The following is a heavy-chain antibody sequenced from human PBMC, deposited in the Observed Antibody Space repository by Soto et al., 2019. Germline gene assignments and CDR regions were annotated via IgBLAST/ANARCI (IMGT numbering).Heavy chain of an antibody. V-gene: IGHV4-59*05. CDR1: GGSVSTCY. Sequence: SETLSLTCAVNGGSVSTCYWTWIRQPPGRGLEWIGSIYYSGSTHYNPSLKRRVTISVDTSKDQFSLKLSSVTAADTAVYYCRAGYYYYGMDVWGQGTTVTVSS. CDR2: IYYSGST. J-gene: IGHJ6*02. CDR3: RAGYYYYGMDV.